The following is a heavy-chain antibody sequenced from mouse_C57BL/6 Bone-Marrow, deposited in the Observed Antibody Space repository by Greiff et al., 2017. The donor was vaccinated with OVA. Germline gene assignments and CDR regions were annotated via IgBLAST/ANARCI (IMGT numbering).Heavy chain of an antibody. Sequence: EVQVVESGPGMVKPSQSLSLTYTVTGYSITSGYDWHWIRHFPGNKLEWMGYISYSGSTNYNPSLKSRISITHDTSKNHFFLKLNSVTTEDTATYYCAREDYYGSLDYWGQGTTLTVSS. V-gene: IGHV3-1*01. J-gene: IGHJ2*01. CDR2: ISYSGST. CDR3: AREDYYGSLDY. CDR1: GYSITSGYD. D-gene: IGHD1-1*01.